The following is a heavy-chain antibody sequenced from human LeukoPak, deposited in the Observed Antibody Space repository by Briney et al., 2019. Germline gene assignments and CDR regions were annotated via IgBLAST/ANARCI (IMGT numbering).Heavy chain of an antibody. Sequence: GGSLRLSCAASGFTFSDYYMSWVRQAPGKGLEWVSYISSSGSTIYYADSVKGRFTISRDNAKNSLYLQMNSLRAEDTAVYYCARHDCSGGSCSFDYWGQGTLVTVSS. J-gene: IGHJ4*02. CDR2: ISSSGSTI. D-gene: IGHD2-15*01. V-gene: IGHV3-11*04. CDR1: GFTFSDYY. CDR3: ARHDCSGGSCSFDY.